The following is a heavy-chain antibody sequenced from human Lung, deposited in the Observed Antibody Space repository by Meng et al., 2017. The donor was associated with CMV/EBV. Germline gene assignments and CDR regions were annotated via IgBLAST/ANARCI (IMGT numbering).Heavy chain of an antibody. D-gene: IGHD3-22*01. CDR2: INHSGDT. V-gene: IGHV4-34*01. CDR1: GGSFSGYY. Sequence: LXCAVYGGSFSGYYWSWIRQPPGEGLEWIGEINHSGDTNYNPSLKSRVTISVDTSKNQFSLKLSSVTAADTAVYYCARGAYYFDTSGLFDYWGRGXLVTVSS. J-gene: IGHJ4*02. CDR3: ARGAYYFDTSGLFDY.